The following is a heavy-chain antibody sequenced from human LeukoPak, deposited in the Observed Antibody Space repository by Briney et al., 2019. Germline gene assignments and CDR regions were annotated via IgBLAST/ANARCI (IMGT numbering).Heavy chain of an antibody. CDR2: ISWNSGSI. Sequence: GGSLRLSCAASGFTVDDYAMHWVRQAPGKGLEWVSGISWNSGSIGYADSVKGRFTISRDNAKNSLYLQMNSLRAEDMALYCCAKADGPLWFGELFDYWGQGTLVTVSS. V-gene: IGHV3-9*03. CDR1: GFTVDDYA. J-gene: IGHJ4*02. D-gene: IGHD3-10*01. CDR3: AKADGPLWFGELFDY.